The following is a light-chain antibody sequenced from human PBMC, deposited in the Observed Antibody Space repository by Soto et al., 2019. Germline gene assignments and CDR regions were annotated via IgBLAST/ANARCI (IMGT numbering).Light chain of an antibody. CDR1: QSVSSN. V-gene: IGKV3-20*01. CDR2: GAS. CDR3: QQYDNSPIT. Sequence: LTQSPGTLSLSPGERAILSCRASQSVSSNLAWYQQKPGQAPRLLIYGASTRATGIPARFSGSGSETDFTLTISRLEPEDFAVYYCQQYDNSPITFGQGTRLEIK. J-gene: IGKJ5*01.